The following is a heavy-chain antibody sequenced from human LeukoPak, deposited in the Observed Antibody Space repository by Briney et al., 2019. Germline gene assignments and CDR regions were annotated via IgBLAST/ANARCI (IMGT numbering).Heavy chain of an antibody. Sequence: PGGSLRLSCAASRFTFSDYYMSWIRQAPGKGLEWVSYISGGSSYTNYADSVKGRFTISRDNAKNSLYLQMNSLRAEDTAVYYSARVLASTMVRGVMGDWYFDLWGRGALVTVSS. CDR1: RFTFSDYY. J-gene: IGHJ2*01. CDR2: ISGGSSYT. D-gene: IGHD3-10*01. CDR3: ARVLASTMVRGVMGDWYFDL. V-gene: IGHV3-11*05.